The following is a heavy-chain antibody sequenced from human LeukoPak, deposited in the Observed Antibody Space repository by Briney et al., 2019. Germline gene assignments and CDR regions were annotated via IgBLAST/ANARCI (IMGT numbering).Heavy chain of an antibody. CDR1: GGSFSGYY. D-gene: IGHD2-2*01. V-gene: IGHV4-59*01. J-gene: IGHJ6*04. CDR2: IYYSGST. CDR3: ARDRVVPAVSYYYYYGMDV. Sequence: SEALSLTCAVYGGSFSGYYWSWIRQPPGKGLEWIGYIYYSGSTNYNPSLKSRVTISVDTSKNQFSLKLSSVTAADTAVYYCARDRVVPAVSYYYYYGMDVWGKGTTVTVSS.